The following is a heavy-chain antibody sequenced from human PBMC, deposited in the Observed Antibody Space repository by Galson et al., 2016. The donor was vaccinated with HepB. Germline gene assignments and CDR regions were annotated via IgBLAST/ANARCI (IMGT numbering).Heavy chain of an antibody. Sequence: SVKVSCKVSGNSLAELFIHWVRLAPGKGLEWMGGFDPDDGETTYARKFPGRVSMTEDTSTDTGYMELSSLRYDDTAVYYCATVGSYTTSSPYYYYCFGMDVWGEGTTVTVSS. J-gene: IGHJ6*04. D-gene: IGHD3-10*01. V-gene: IGHV1-24*01. CDR3: ATVGSYTTSSPYYYYCFGMDV. CDR2: FDPDDGET. CDR1: GNSLAELF.